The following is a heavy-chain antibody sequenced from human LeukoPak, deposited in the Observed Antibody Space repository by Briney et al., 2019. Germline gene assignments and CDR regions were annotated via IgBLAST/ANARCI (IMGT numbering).Heavy chain of an antibody. J-gene: IGHJ4*02. CDR3: ARAPSRSSYTWYSLDY. CDR2: IIPIFGTA. V-gene: IGHV1-69*05. CDR1: GGTFSSYA. D-gene: IGHD2-15*01. Sequence: ASVKVSCKASGGTFSSYAISWVRQAPGQGLEWMGGIIPIFGTANYAQKFQGRVTITTDDSTSTAYMELSSLRSEDTAVYYCARAPSRSSYTWYSLDYWGQGTLVTVSS.